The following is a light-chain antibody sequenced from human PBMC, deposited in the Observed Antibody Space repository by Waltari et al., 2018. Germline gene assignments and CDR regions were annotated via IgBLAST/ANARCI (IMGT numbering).Light chain of an antibody. V-gene: IGLV2-14*01. Sequence: QSALTQPASVPGSPGQSITISCTGTDSDVGAYNFVSWYRQHPGKAPHLIIYEVSERPPVLSDRFSGSKSDNTASLTISGLQADDEAVYYCSSYTTSNAPGVFGTGTKVTVL. CDR2: EVS. J-gene: IGLJ1*01. CDR1: DSDVGAYNF. CDR3: SSYTTSNAPGV.